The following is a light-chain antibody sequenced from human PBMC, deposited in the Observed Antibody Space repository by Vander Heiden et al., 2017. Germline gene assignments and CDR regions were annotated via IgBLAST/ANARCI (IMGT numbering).Light chain of an antibody. CDR3: QQYASSRT. CDR1: RSVSSWF. V-gene: IGKV3-20*01. J-gene: IGKJ1*01. CDR2: DVS. Sequence: VLTQPPGTLSLSPGERATLSCRASRSVSSWFLSCYQQQPSQATRLLVDDVSTRATGIPDMFSGSGSGTDFTLTIRRLEPEDSAVYYCQQYASSRTFGQGTKVEI.